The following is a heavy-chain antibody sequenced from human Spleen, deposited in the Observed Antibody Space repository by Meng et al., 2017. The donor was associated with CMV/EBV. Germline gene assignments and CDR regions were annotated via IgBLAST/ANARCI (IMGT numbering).Heavy chain of an antibody. Sequence: GESLKIPCAASGFTFGNYGMSWVRLVPGKGLQWVSGITSTGGTTYYADFVKGRFTISRDNFKSTLHLQMNSLGAEDTAMYFCAKSGGRPHHYGSGSHVDYWGQGTLVTVSS. CDR1: GFTFGNYG. V-gene: IGHV3-23*01. J-gene: IGHJ4*02. CDR2: ITSTGGTT. CDR3: AKSGGRPHHYGSGSHVDY. D-gene: IGHD3-10*01.